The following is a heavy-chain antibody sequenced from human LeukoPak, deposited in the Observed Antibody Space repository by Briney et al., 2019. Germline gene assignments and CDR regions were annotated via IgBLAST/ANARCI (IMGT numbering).Heavy chain of an antibody. CDR2: ISAYDGNT. J-gene: IGHJ4*02. V-gene: IGHV1-18*01. D-gene: IGHD2-15*01. CDR1: VYSFTKFG. CDR3: ARDHTNSVGSRIYFDY. Sequence: ASVKVSCKAFVYSFTKFGISWVRQAPGQGLEWMGWISAYDGNTKYAQNLQGRVTMTTDTSTTTAYLELRSLRSDDTAVYFCARDHTNSVGSRIYFDYWGQGTLVTVSS.